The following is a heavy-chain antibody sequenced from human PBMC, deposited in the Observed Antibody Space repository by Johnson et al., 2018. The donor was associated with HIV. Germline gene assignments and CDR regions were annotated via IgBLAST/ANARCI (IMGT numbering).Heavy chain of an antibody. CDR1: GFTFSSYG. J-gene: IGHJ3*02. Sequence: QVQLVESGGGVVQPGGSLRLSCAASGFTFSSYGMHWVRQAPGKGLEWVAFIRYDGSNKYYADSVKGRFTISRDNSKNTLYLQMNSLRAEDTAVYYCASPRGTHGAFDSWGQGTMVTVSS. D-gene: IGHD1-1*01. CDR2: IRYDGSNK. CDR3: ASPRGTHGAFDS. V-gene: IGHV3-30*02.